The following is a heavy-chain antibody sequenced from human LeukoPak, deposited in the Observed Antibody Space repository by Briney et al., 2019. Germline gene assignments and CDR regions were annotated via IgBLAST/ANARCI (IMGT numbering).Heavy chain of an antibody. V-gene: IGHV4-30-2*01. CDR1: GGSISSSGYS. J-gene: IGHJ4*02. CDR2: IYHSGST. CDR3: ARSPPPMFSDYVDYFDY. Sequence: SQTLSLTCAVSGGSISSSGYSWRWIRQPPGKGLEWIGYIYHSGSTYYNPSLKSRVTISVDRSKNQFSLKLSSVTAADTAVYYCARSPPPMFSDYVDYFDYWGQGTLVTVSS. D-gene: IGHD5-12*01.